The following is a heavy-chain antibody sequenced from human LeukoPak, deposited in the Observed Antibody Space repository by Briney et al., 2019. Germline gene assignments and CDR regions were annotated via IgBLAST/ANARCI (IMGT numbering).Heavy chain of an antibody. D-gene: IGHD3-16*01. CDR1: GFTFSSYW. CDR3: AKDSLADIDY. J-gene: IGHJ4*02. CDR2: IKQDGSEK. V-gene: IGHV3-7*01. Sequence: GGSLRLSCAVSGFTFSSYWMNWVRQAPGKGLEWVANIKQDGSEKNYVDSVKGRFTISRDNAKSSLFLQMNDLRAEDTAVYYCAKDSLADIDYWGQGTLVTVSS.